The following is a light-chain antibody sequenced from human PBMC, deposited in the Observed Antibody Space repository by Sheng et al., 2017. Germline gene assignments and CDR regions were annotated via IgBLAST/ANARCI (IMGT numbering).Light chain of an antibody. CDR3: QQYDTWQT. V-gene: IGKV3D-15*03. J-gene: IGKJ1*01. CDR2: GAS. Sequence: EIVMTQSPATLSVSPGERATLSCRASQSVSSNLAWYQQKPGQAPRLLIYGASIRATGIPARFSGSGSGTEFTLTISILQSEDFAVYYCQQYDTWQTFGQGTKVE. CDR1: QSVSSN.